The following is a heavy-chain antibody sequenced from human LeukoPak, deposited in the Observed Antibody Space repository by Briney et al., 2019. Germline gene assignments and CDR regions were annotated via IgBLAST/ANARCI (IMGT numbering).Heavy chain of an antibody. CDR3: ARERRHYYDNSSFTDY. Sequence: GGSLRLSCAASGFIFSNYWMSWLRQAPGKGLEWVANIKQDGSEKYSVDSVKGRFTISRDNAENSIYLQMNSLRAEDTAVYYCARERRHYYDNSSFTDYWGQGTLVTVSS. V-gene: IGHV3-7*05. CDR2: IKQDGSEK. J-gene: IGHJ4*02. CDR1: GFIFSNYW. D-gene: IGHD3-22*01.